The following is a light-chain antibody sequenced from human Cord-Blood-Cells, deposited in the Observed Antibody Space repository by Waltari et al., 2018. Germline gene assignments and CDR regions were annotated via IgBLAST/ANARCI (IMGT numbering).Light chain of an antibody. J-gene: IGLJ2*01. Sequence: QSALTQPASVSGSPGQSITISCTGTRSDVGGYNYGSWYQQHPGKAPKLMIYDVSNRPSGVANRFSGSKSGNTASLTISGLQAEDEAYYYCSSYTSSSTLVVFGGGTKLTVL. CDR1: RSDVGGYNY. CDR3: SSYTSSSTLVV. CDR2: DVS. V-gene: IGLV2-14*01.